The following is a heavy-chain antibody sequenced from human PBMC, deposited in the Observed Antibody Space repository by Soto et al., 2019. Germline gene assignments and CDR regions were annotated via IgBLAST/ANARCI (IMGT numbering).Heavy chain of an antibody. D-gene: IGHD2-8*01. J-gene: IGHJ6*02. V-gene: IGHV1-2*04. CDR3: ARAGIVLMVYASYGMDV. CDR1: VYTFTGYY. CDR2: INPNSGGT. Sequence: ASVKVSCKASVYTFTGYYMHWVRQAPGQGLEWMGWINPNSGGTNYAQKFQGWVTMTRDTSISTAYMELSRLRSDDTAVYYCARAGIVLMVYASYGMDVWGQGTTVTVSS.